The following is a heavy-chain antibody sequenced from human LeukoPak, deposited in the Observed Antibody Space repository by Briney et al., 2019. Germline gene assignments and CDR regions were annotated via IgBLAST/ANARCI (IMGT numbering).Heavy chain of an antibody. D-gene: IGHD3-22*01. CDR3: AREYDSSGYYYPTFVF. CDR1: GYTFNCYY. CDR2: INPSGGST. Sequence: ASVNVSCKGTGYTFNCYYMRWDRQAPGQGLEWMGIINPSGGSTSYAQKFQGRVTMTRDTSTSTVYMELSSLRSEDTAVYYCAREYDSSGYYYPTFVFGGRGPGVPVSS. J-gene: IGHJ1*01. V-gene: IGHV1-46*02.